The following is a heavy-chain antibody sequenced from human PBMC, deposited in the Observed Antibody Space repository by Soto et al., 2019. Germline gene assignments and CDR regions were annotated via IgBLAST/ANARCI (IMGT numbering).Heavy chain of an antibody. V-gene: IGHV4-61*05. CDR2: IYYGGTT. D-gene: IGHD3-10*01. CDR3: ARLGRYYQSLDS. CDR1: GGSISSSIYY. J-gene: IGHJ5*01. Sequence: SETLSLTCTVSGGSISSSIYYGGWIRQPPGKGLEWVGYIYYGGTTSYNPSLKSRVTISLETSKSQFSLRLTSVTAADTAVYYCARLGRYYQSLDSWGPGTLVTVS.